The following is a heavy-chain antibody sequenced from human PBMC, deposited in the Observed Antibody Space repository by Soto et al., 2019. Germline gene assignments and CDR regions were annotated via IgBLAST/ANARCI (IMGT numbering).Heavy chain of an antibody. CDR3: ARETESSEEPEDAFDI. D-gene: IGHD1-1*01. CDR1: GYTFTSYY. CDR2: INPSGGST. J-gene: IGHJ3*02. Sequence: ASVKVSCKASGYTFTSYYMHWVRQAPGQGLEWMGIINPSGGSTSYAQKFQGRVTMTRDTSTSTVYMELSSLRSEDTAVYYCARETESSEEPEDAFDIWGQGTMVTVSS. V-gene: IGHV1-46*01.